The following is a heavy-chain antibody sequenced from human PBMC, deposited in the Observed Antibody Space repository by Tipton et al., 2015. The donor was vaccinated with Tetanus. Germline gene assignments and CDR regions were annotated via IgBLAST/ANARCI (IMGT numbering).Heavy chain of an antibody. CDR3: EAQRTSEDF. Sequence: SLRLSCAVSDSIASHSYVTWVRQAPGKGLEWVSGLSHDGGNIYYADFARGRFTISRDNSKNTLFLQMDDLRAEDTAIYYCEAQRTSEDFWGQGTPVTVSS. D-gene: IGHD1-14*01. V-gene: IGHV3-23*01. CDR2: LSHDGGNI. CDR1: DSIASHSY. J-gene: IGHJ4*02.